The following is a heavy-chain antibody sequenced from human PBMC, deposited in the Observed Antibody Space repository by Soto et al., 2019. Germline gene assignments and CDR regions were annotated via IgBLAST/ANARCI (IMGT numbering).Heavy chain of an antibody. D-gene: IGHD6-6*01. CDR2: ISNDGSNK. CDR3: AKVIRADSTSSNFYYYSGMDV. V-gene: IGHV3-30*18. J-gene: IGHJ6*02. Sequence: QVQMVESGGGVVQPGRSLRLSCAASGFSFSTYGMHWVRQAPGKGLEWMAVISNDGSNKYYADSVKGRFTISRDNSKDXLXLXXXSLRGEDTAIYYCAKVIRADSTSSNFYYYSGMDVWGQGTTVTVSS. CDR1: GFSFSTYG.